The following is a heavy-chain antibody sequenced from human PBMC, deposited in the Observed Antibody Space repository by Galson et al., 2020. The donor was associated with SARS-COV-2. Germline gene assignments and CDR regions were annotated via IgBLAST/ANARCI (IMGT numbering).Heavy chain of an antibody. CDR2: IHQDGSDK. CDR1: GFTFSRYW. V-gene: IGHV3-7*04. J-gene: IGHJ4*02. CDR3: ARDLGLVTTCYFDY. Sequence: GGSLRLSCAASGFTFSRYWMSWVRQAPGKGLEWVANIHQDGSDKNYVDSVKGRFTISRDNAKNSLYLQMNSLRAEDTAVYYCARDLGLVTTCYFDYWGQGNLVTVSS. D-gene: IGHD4-17*01.